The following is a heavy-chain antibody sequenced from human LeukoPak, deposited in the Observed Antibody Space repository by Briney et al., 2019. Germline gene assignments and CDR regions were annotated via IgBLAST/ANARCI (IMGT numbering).Heavy chain of an antibody. V-gene: IGHV1-8*03. D-gene: IGHD4-11*01. J-gene: IGHJ6*03. Sequence: ASVKVSCKASGYTFTSYDINWVRQATGQGLEWMGWMNPNSGNTGYAQKFQGRVTITRNTSISTAYMELSSLRSEDTAVYYCAKDPYSNYGRYMDVWGKGTTVTVSS. CDR1: GYTFTSYD. CDR2: MNPNSGNT. CDR3: AKDPYSNYGRYMDV.